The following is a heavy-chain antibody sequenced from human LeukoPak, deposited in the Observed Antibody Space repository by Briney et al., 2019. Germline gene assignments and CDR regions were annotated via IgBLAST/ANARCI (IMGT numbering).Heavy chain of an antibody. CDR2: VYYSGGT. Sequence: LETLSLTCAVSGAPISSSIHYWGWVRQPPGKGLEWIGSVYYSGGTYYNPSLESRLTISVDTSNNRFSLKLKSVTAADTAVFYCARVTTGSTTLDSWGQGILVTVSS. D-gene: IGHD1-1*01. V-gene: IGHV4-39*02. CDR3: ARVTTGSTTLDS. CDR1: GAPISSSIHY. J-gene: IGHJ5*01.